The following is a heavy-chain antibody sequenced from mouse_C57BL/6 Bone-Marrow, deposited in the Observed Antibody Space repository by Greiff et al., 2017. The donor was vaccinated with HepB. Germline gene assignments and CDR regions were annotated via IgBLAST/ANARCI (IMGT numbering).Heavy chain of an antibody. CDR3: VRHVGLRHYAMDY. CDR2: IRSKSNNYAT. Sequence: EVKLMESGGGLVQPKGSLKLSCAASGFSFNTYAMNWVRQAPGKGLEWVARIRSKSNNYATYYADSVKDRFTISRDDSESMLYLQMNTLKTEDTAMYYCVRHVGLRHYAMDYWGQGTSVTVSS. D-gene: IGHD2-2*01. J-gene: IGHJ4*01. CDR1: GFSFNTYA. V-gene: IGHV10-1*01.